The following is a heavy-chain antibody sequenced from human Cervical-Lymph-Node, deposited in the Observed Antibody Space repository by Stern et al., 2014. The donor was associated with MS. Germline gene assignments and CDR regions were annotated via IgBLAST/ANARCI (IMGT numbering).Heavy chain of an antibody. CDR1: GYTFTTYW. J-gene: IGHJ2*01. V-gene: IGHV5-51*03. D-gene: IGHD3-22*01. CDR3: ARATEGSYYDSSGFYSWYFDL. CDR2: FYPGDSDT. Sequence: VQLVQSGAEVKKPGESLTISCQGSGYTFTTYWIVWVRQVPGKGLEWMGIFYPGDSDTSDSLTFQGQVTISADNSISTAYLHLSSLKASDTAMYYCARATEGSYYDSSGFYSWYFDLWGRGTLVTVSS.